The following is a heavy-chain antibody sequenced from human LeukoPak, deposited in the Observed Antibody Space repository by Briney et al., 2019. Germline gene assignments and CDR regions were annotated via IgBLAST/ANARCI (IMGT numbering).Heavy chain of an antibody. CDR1: GGSISSYY. CDR3: ARGEITMVRGVIITFPYFDY. CDR2: IYTSGST. J-gene: IGHJ4*02. D-gene: IGHD3-10*01. Sequence: SETLSLTCTVSGGSISSYYWSWIRQPAGKGLEWIGRIYTSGSTNYNPSLKSRVTMSVDTSKNQFSLKLSSATAADTAVYYCARGEITMVRGVIITFPYFDYWGQGTLVTVSS. V-gene: IGHV4-4*07.